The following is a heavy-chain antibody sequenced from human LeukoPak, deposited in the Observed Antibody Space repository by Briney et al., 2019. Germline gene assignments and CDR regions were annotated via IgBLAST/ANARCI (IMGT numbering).Heavy chain of an antibody. CDR3: ARVRYCSSTSCYGYYCYYMDV. CDR1: GYSISSGYY. CDR2: IYHSGST. V-gene: IGHV4-38-2*02. J-gene: IGHJ6*03. Sequence: SETLSLTCTVSGYSISSGYYWGWIRQPPGKGLEWIGSIYHSGSTYYNPSLKSRVTISVDTSKNQFSLKLSSVTAADTAVYYCARVRYCSSTSCYGYYCYYMDVWGKGTTVTVSS. D-gene: IGHD2-2*01.